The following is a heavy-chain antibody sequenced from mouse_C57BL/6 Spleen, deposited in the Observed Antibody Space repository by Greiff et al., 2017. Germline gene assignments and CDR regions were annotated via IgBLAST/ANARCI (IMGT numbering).Heavy chain of an antibody. V-gene: IGHV5-9-1*02. D-gene: IGHD2-4*01. CDR2: ISSGGDYI. J-gene: IGHJ3*01. Sequence: EVKLVESGEGLVKPGGSLKLSCAASGFTFSSYAMSWVRQTPEKRLEWVAYISSGGDYIYYADTVKGRFTISRDNARNTLYLQMSSLKSEDTAMYYCTRDFYDYGVFAYWGQGTLVTVSA. CDR3: TRDFYDYGVFAY. CDR1: GFTFSSYA.